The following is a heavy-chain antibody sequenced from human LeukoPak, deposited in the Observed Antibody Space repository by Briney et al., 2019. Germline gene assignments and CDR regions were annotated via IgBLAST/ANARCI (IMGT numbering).Heavy chain of an antibody. Sequence: PSETLSLTCTVSGGSISSYYWSWIRQPPGKGLEWIGYIYYSGSTNYNPSLKSRVTISVDTSKNQFSLKLSSVTAADTAVYYCARVFGDSSGWYRDWYFDLWGRGTLVTVSS. CDR1: GGSISSYY. CDR3: ARVFGDSSGWYRDWYFDL. J-gene: IGHJ2*01. CDR2: IYYSGST. V-gene: IGHV4-59*01. D-gene: IGHD6-19*01.